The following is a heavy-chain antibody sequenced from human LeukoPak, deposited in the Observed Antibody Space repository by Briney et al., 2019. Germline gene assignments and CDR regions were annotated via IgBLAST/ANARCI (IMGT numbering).Heavy chain of an antibody. CDR1: GYTFTSYG. CDR3: ARGYSYGSDYYYGMDV. J-gene: IGHJ6*02. CDR2: ISGYNGHT. V-gene: IGHV1-18*01. D-gene: IGHD5-18*01. Sequence: GASVKVSCKASGYTFTSYGVSWVRQAPGQGLEWMGWISGYNGHTKYAQKVQGRVTMTTDTSTGTAYMELRSLRSDDTAVYYCARGYSYGSDYYYGMDVWGQGTTATVSS.